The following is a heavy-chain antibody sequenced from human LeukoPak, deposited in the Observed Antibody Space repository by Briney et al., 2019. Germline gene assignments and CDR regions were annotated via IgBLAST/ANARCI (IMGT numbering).Heavy chain of an antibody. V-gene: IGHV3-74*01. D-gene: IGHD4-17*01. CDR1: AFTFSSYW. Sequence: GGSLRLSCAASAFTFSSYWMHWVRQAPGKGLVWVSRINSDGISTSYADSVKGRFTISRDNAKNTLYLQMNSLRAEGTAVYYCAKGGATVIDYWGQGTLVTVSS. CDR2: INSDGIST. CDR3: AKGGATVIDY. J-gene: IGHJ4*02.